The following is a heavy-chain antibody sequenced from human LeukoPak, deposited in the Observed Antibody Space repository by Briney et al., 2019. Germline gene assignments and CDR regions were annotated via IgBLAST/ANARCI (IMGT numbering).Heavy chain of an antibody. V-gene: IGHV3-21*04. CDR2: ISSSSSYI. CDR3: AKEGVRSGWY. CDR1: GFTFSSYS. D-gene: IGHD6-19*01. J-gene: IGHJ4*02. Sequence: PGGSLRLSCAASGFTFSSYSMNWVRQAPGKGLEWVSSISSSSSYIYYADSVKGRFTISRDNSKNTLYLQMNSLRAEDTAVYYCAKEGVRSGWYWGQGTLVTVSS.